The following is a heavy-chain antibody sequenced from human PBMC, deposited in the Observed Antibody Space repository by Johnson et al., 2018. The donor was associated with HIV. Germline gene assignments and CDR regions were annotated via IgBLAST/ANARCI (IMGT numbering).Heavy chain of an antibody. Sequence: QVQLVESGGGVVQPGRSLRLSCAASGFTFSTYAIHWVRQAPGKGLEWVAIISYDGNNQYYRDSVKGRFTISRDNSKNTLYLQMNSLRAEDTAVYYCAREGRLGSYLGGVAFDIWGQGTMVTVSS. D-gene: IGHD1-26*01. CDR1: GFTFSTYA. CDR2: ISYDGNNQ. V-gene: IGHV3-30-3*01. CDR3: AREGRLGSYLGGVAFDI. J-gene: IGHJ3*02.